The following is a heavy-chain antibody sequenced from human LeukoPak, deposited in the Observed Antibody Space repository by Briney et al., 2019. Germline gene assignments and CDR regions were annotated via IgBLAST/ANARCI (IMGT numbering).Heavy chain of an antibody. CDR1: GYTFTGYY. V-gene: IGHV1-2*02. CDR3: ARIPVRGARIGGFDY. CDR2: INPNSGGT. D-gene: IGHD3-10*01. Sequence: ASVKVSCKASGYTFTGYYIHWVRQAPGQGLEWMGWINPNSGGTNYAQKFQGRVTMTRDTSISTAYMELSRLRSDDTAVYYCARIPVRGARIGGFDYWGQGTLVTVSS. J-gene: IGHJ4*02.